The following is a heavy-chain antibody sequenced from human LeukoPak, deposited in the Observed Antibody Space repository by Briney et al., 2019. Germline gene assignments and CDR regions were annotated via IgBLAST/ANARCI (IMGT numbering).Heavy chain of an antibody. V-gene: IGHV1-46*01. CDR1: GYTFTNNY. Sequence: GALVKVSCTASGYTFTNNYLHWVRQAPGQGLEWMGMIYPRDGSTSYAQNFQGRVTVTRDTSTTTVHMELRGLRSEDTAVYYCARDQEGFDYWGQGTVVTVSS. CDR2: IYPRDGST. CDR3: ARDQEGFDY. J-gene: IGHJ4*02.